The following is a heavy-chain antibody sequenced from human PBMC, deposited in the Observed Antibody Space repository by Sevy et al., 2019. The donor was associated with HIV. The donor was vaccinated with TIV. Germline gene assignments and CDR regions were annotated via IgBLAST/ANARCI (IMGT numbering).Heavy chain of an antibody. D-gene: IGHD6-19*01. CDR2: IAANDGTT. Sequence: GGSLRLSCAASGFTFTTYVMNWVRRSPGKGLEWVSTIAANDGTTYYADSVRGRFTISRDNSKNTLYLQMNSLRAEDTAIDYCVKGNWQWLPLRGAFDIWGQGTMVTVSS. V-gene: IGHV3-23*01. CDR1: GFTFTTYV. J-gene: IGHJ3*02. CDR3: VKGNWQWLPLRGAFDI.